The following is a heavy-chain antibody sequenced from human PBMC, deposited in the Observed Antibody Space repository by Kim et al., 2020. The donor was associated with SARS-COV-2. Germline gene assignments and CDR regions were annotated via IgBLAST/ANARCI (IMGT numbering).Heavy chain of an antibody. CDR2: INTNTGNP. D-gene: IGHD3-3*01. J-gene: IGHJ6*02. CDR1: GYTFTSYA. CDR3: ARDFPPYDFWSGVPLGMDV. V-gene: IGHV7-4-1*02. Sequence: ASVKVSCKASGYTFTSYAMNWVRQAPGQGLEWMGWINTNTGNPTYAQGFTGRFVFSLDTSVSTAYLQISSLKAEDTAVYYCARDFPPYDFWSGVPLGMDVWGQGTTVTVSS.